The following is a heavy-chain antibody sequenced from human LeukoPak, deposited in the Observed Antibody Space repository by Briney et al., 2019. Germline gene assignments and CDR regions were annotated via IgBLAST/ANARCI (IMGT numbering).Heavy chain of an antibody. CDR2: IYCGGST. CDR3: AREERDSSGWTFLDN. V-gene: IGHV3-53*01. Sequence: PGGSLRLSCAASGFTVSSNYMSWGRQAPGERLEWGSVIYCGGSTFYADSVKGRFTISRDNSNNTLYLQMDSLRAEDTALYYCAREERDSSGWTFLDNGGQGTPVTVSS. CDR1: GFTVSSNY. J-gene: IGHJ4*02. D-gene: IGHD6-19*01.